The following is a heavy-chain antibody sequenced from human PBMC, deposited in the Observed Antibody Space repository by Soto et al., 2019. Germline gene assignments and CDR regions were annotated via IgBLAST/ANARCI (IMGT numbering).Heavy chain of an antibody. Sequence: QVHLVQSGAEVKKPGASVKVSCKASGYMFTKSAMHWVHQAPGQRLEWMGWISGDSGNTKYSPKLQDRVTITRDTSASTAYMELSSLRSEDTALYYCARDGVAAGNINFDYWGQGTLVTVSS. J-gene: IGHJ4*03. CDR3: ARDGVAAGNINFDY. V-gene: IGHV1-3*01. CDR1: GYMFTKSA. CDR2: ISGDSGNT. D-gene: IGHD6-19*01.